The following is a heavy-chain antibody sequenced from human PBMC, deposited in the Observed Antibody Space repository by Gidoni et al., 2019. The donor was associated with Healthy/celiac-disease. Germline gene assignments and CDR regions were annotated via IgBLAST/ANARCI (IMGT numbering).Heavy chain of an antibody. CDR2: ISGSGGST. CDR1: GFTFSSYA. Sequence: EVQLLESGGGLVQPGGSLRLSCAASGFTFSSYAMSWVRQAPGKGLEWVSAISGSGGSTYYADSVKGRFTISRDNSKNTLYLQMNSLRAEDTAVYYCAKGVVVVPAAINNWFDPWGQGTLVTVSS. J-gene: IGHJ5*02. CDR3: AKGVVVVPAAINNWFDP. D-gene: IGHD2-2*01. V-gene: IGHV3-23*01.